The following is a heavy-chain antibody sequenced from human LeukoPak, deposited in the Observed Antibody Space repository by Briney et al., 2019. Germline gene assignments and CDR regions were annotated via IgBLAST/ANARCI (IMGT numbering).Heavy chain of an antibody. CDR3: ARAVDYYDSSGYYLKGPLDY. D-gene: IGHD3-22*01. CDR2: ISSSGSTI. V-gene: IGHV3-48*03. J-gene: IGHJ4*02. Sequence: GGSLRLSCAASGFTFSSYEMNWVRQAPGKGLEWVSYISSSGSTIYYADSVKGLFTISRDNAKNSLYLQMNSLRAEDTAVYYCARAVDYYDSSGYYLKGPLDYWGQGTLVTVSS. CDR1: GFTFSSYE.